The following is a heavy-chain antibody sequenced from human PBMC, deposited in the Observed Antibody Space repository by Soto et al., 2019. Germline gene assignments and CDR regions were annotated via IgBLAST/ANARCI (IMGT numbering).Heavy chain of an antibody. CDR3: ARGSSSSFGWFDP. CDR2: IYYSGST. J-gene: IGHJ5*01. CDR1: GGSISSGGYY. Sequence: PSETLSLTCTVSGGSISSGGYYWSWIRQHPGKGLEWIGYIYYSGSTNYNPSLKSRVTISVDTSKNQFSLKLSSVTAADTAVYYCARGSSSSFGWFDPLGQGTLVPVSS. V-gene: IGHV4-61*08. D-gene: IGHD6-6*01.